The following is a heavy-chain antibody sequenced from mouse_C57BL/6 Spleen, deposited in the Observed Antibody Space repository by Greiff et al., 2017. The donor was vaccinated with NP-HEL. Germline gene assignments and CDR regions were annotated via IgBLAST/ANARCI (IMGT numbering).Heavy chain of an antibody. J-gene: IGHJ3*01. V-gene: IGHV1-64*01. Sequence: QVQLQQPGAELVKPGASVKLSCKASGYTFTSYWMHWVKQRPGQGLEWIGMIHPNSGSTNYNEKFKSKATLTVDKSSSTAYMQLSSLTSEDSAVYYCARSVYNSNHEGFAYWGQGTLVTVSA. D-gene: IGHD2-5*01. CDR3: ARSVYNSNHEGFAY. CDR2: IHPNSGST. CDR1: GYTFTSYW.